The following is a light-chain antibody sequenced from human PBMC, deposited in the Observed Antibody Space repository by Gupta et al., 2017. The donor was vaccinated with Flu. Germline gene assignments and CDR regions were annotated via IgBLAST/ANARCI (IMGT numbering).Light chain of an antibody. CDR1: SSNIGAGYD. J-gene: IGLJ2*01. CDR3: QSYDSSLSGSV. Sequence: QSVLTQPPSVSGAPGQRVTISCTGRSSNIGAGYDVHWYQQFPGTAPKLLIYPDTNRPSGVPDRFSGSRSGTSASLAITGLQAEDEADYYCQSYDSSLSGSVFGGGTKLTVL. V-gene: IGLV1-40*01. CDR2: PDT.